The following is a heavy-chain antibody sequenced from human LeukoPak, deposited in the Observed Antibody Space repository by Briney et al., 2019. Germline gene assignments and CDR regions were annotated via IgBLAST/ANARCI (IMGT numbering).Heavy chain of an antibody. CDR3: TRGLAPDPGYFDS. CDR1: GFSVSSNY. J-gene: IGHJ4*02. CDR2: FFTKGNT. D-gene: IGHD1-14*01. V-gene: IGHV3-53*01. Sequence: PGGSLRLSCVVSGFSVSSNYMSWVRQAPGKGLEWVSSFFTKGNTYYADSVKGRFTISRDNSKNTVYLQMNRLRAEDTAVYYCTRGLAPDPGYFDSWGQGTLVTVSS.